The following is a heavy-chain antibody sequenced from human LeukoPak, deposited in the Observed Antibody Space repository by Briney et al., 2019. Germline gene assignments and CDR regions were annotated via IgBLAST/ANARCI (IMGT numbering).Heavy chain of an antibody. D-gene: IGHD6-13*01. Sequence: PGGSLRLSCAASGFTFNSYWMNWVRQAPGKGLEWVANIKRDGSEKYYVDSVKGRFTISRDNAKNSLYLQMNSLRAEDTAIYYCATSTAAAGTDWGQGTLVTVSS. J-gene: IGHJ4*02. CDR1: GFTFNSYW. V-gene: IGHV3-7*03. CDR2: IKRDGSEK. CDR3: ATSTAAAGTD.